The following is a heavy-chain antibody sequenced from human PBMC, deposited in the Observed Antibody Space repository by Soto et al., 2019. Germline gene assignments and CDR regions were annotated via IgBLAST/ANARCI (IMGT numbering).Heavy chain of an antibody. J-gene: IGHJ4*02. CDR1: GFTFTRYS. V-gene: IGHV3-21*06. Sequence: GWSLRLACASSGFTFTRYSMNWVRQAPGKGLEWVSSISSTTNYIYYGDSMKGRFTISRDNAKNSLYLEMNSLRAEDTAVYYCARESEDLTSTFDYWGQGTLVTVSS. CDR3: ARESEDLTSTFDY. CDR2: ISSTTNYI.